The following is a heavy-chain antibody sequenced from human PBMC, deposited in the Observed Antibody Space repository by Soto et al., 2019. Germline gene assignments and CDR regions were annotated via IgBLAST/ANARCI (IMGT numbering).Heavy chain of an antibody. D-gene: IGHD5-12*01. CDR3: ASEGYASNYFGMDV. Sequence: SETLSLTCTVSGGSISSGDYYWSWIRQPPGKGLEWIGYIFYSGSTYYNPSLKSRVTISVDTSKNQFSLRLSSVTAADTAVYYCASEGYASNYFGMDVWGQGTTVTV. J-gene: IGHJ6*02. CDR1: GGSISSGDYY. CDR2: IFYSGST. V-gene: IGHV4-30-4*01.